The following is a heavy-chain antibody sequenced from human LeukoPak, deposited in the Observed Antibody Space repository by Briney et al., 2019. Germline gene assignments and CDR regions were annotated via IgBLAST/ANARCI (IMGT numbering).Heavy chain of an antibody. CDR3: ARPTVPPLTYYYYHMDV. J-gene: IGHJ6*03. CDR1: GYSISSGYY. CDR2: IYHSGST. Sequence: PSETLSLTCTVSGYSISSGYYWGWIRQPPGKGLEWIGSIYHSGSTYYNPSLKSRVTISVDTSKNQFSLKLSSVTAADTAVYYCARPTVPPLTYYYYHMDVWGKGTTVTVSS. D-gene: IGHD1-1*01. V-gene: IGHV4-38-2*02.